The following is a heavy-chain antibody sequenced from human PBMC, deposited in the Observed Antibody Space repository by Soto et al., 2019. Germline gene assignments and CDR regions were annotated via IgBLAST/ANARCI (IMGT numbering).Heavy chain of an antibody. D-gene: IGHD6-13*01. J-gene: IGHJ6*02. CDR2: IYPGDSDT. V-gene: IGHV5-51*01. Sequence: GESLKISCKGSGYSFTSYWIGWVRQMPGKGLEWMGIIYPGDSDTRYSPSFQGQVTISADKSISTAYLQWSSLKASDTAMYYCARLGAAAGWGAYYYYGMDVWGQGTTVTVSS. CDR3: ARLGAAAGWGAYYYYGMDV. CDR1: GYSFTSYW.